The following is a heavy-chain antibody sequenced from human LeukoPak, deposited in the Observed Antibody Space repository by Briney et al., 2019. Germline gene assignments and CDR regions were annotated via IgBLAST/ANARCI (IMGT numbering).Heavy chain of an antibody. J-gene: IGHJ5*01. D-gene: IGHD3-10*01. CDR1: GGSFSGHY. CDR2: IDHTGRS. Sequence: PSETLSLTCAVYGGSFSGHYWTWIRQPPGKGLEWIREIDHTGRSTYNPSLTSRVTISKDSSKNQFSLSLGSVIAADTAVYFCARGENSGSYFSYFDSWAQGTPVTVSS. CDR3: ARGENSGSYFSYFDS. V-gene: IGHV4-34*01.